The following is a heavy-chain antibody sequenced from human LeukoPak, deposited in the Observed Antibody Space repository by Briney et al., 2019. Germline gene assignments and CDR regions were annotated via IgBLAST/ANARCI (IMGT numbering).Heavy chain of an antibody. Sequence: PSETLSLTCTVSGGSISSSSYYWGWIRQPPGKGLEWIGSIYYSGSTYYNPSLKSRVTISVDTSKNQFSLKLSSVTAADTAVYYCARPAANYYYHYMDVWGKGTTVTVSS. V-gene: IGHV4-39*01. D-gene: IGHD2-2*01. CDR2: IYYSGST. CDR1: GGSISSSSYY. J-gene: IGHJ6*03. CDR3: ARPAANYYYHYMDV.